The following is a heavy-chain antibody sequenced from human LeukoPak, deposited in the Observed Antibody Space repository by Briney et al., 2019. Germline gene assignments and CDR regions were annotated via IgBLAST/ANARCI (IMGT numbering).Heavy chain of an antibody. CDR1: GRSIGGSSYY. J-gene: IGHJ4*02. V-gene: IGHV4-39*01. D-gene: IGHD4-17*01. CDR3: ARHLTTWGDN. CDR2: INYSENG. Sequence: PSETLSLTCAVSGRSIGGSSYYWGWIRQPPGKGLEWIGSINYSENGYYNPSLKGRLTMSVDTSKNHFSLKLTSVTAADSGLYYCARHLTTWGDNWGQGTVVIVSS.